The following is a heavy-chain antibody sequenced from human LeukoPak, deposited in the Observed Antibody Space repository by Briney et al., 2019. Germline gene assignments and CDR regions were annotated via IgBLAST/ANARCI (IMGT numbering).Heavy chain of an antibody. D-gene: IGHD2-15*01. CDR3: ARDVARGYFDY. V-gene: IGHV4-59*12. CDR1: GGSISSYY. Sequence: SETLSLTCTVSGGSISSYYWSWIRQPPGKGLEWIGYIYYSGSTYYNPSLKSRVTISVDTSKNQFSLKLSSVAAADTAVYYCARDVARGYFDYWGQGTLVTVSS. J-gene: IGHJ4*02. CDR2: IYYSGST.